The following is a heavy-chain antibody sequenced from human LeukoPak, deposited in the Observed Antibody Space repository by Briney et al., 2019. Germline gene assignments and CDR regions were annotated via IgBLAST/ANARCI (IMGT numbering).Heavy chain of an antibody. CDR2: INPNSGGT. J-gene: IGHJ4*02. CDR3: ASRSSTVATFPFHW. D-gene: IGHD4-17*01. Sequence: GASVKVSCKASGYTFTDYYVHWVRQAPGQGLEWMGWINPNSGGTNYAQRFKGRVTMTRDTSINTAYMELSSLRSDDTAVYYCASRSSTVATFPFHWWGQGTLVIVSS. V-gene: IGHV1-2*02. CDR1: GYTFTDYY.